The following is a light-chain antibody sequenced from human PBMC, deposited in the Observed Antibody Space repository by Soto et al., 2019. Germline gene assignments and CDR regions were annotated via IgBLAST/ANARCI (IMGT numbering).Light chain of an antibody. Sequence: QAVVTQESSLTVSPGGTVTLTCASSTGAVTSGHFTSWFQLKHGQAPRPLIHSTTEKHSWTPARFSGSLLGGKAALTLSGVQPEDEADYYCLLYYGGSYVFGAGTKVTVL. CDR1: TGAVTSGHF. CDR2: STT. CDR3: LLYYGGSYV. J-gene: IGLJ1*01. V-gene: IGLV7-43*01.